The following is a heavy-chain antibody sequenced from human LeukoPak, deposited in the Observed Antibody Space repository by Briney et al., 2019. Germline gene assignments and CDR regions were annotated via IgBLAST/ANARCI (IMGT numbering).Heavy chain of an antibody. Sequence: GGSLRLSCAASGFTFSSYGMSWVRQAPGKGLEWVSAISGSGGSTYYADSVKGRFTISRDNSKNTLYLQMNSLRAEDTAVYYCAKVSVMGGYYYDSSGPRGYFDYWGQGTLVTVSS. J-gene: IGHJ4*02. V-gene: IGHV3-23*01. CDR2: ISGSGGST. CDR3: AKVSVMGGYYYDSSGPRGYFDY. CDR1: GFTFSSYG. D-gene: IGHD3-22*01.